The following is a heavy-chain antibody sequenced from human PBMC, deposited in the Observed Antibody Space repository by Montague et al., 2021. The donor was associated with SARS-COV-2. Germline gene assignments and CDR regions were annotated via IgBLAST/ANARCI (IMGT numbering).Heavy chain of an antibody. Sequence: SETLSLTCTVSGGSITGYYWSWLRLSPGKGLEWIAYIYDCGAVNYNPSLVSRVTISTDTSKNQLSLKVNSVTAADTAVYYCVRDHPYGGPRGAYDIWGQGTVVTVSS. CDR1: GGSITGYY. V-gene: IGHV4-59*01. J-gene: IGHJ3*02. D-gene: IGHD4-23*01. CDR2: IYDCGAV. CDR3: VRDHPYGGPRGAYDI.